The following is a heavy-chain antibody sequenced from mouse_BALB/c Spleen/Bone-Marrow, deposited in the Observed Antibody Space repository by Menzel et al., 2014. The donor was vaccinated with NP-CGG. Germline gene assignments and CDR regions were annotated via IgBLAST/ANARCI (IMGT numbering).Heavy chain of an antibody. Sequence: DVMLVESGGGLVQPGGSLRLSCATSGFTFSDFYMEWVRQPPGKRLEWIAASRNKANDYTTEYSASVKGRFIVSRDTSQSILYLQMNALRAEDTAIYYCARDDYGRAWFAYWGQGTLVTVSA. CDR2: SRNKANDYTT. CDR1: GFTFSDFY. CDR3: ARDDYGRAWFAY. V-gene: IGHV7-1*02. J-gene: IGHJ3*01. D-gene: IGHD2-4*01.